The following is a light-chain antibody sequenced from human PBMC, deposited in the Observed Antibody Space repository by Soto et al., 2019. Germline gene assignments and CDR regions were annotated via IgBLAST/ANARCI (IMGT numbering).Light chain of an antibody. Sequence: EIVLTQSPATLSLSPGERATLPCRASQSVSSYLAWYQQKPGQAPRLLIYDASNRATGIPARFSGSGSGTDFTLTISSLEPEDFAVYYCQQYDSSPWTFGQGTKVDIK. J-gene: IGKJ1*01. CDR3: QQYDSSPWT. CDR1: QSVSSY. CDR2: DAS. V-gene: IGKV3-11*01.